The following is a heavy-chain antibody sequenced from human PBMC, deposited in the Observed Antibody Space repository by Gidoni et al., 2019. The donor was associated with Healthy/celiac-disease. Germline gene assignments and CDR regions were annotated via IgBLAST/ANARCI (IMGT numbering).Heavy chain of an antibody. CDR1: GFPFSSYA. Sequence: EVQLLESGGGLVQPGGSLRLSCAASGFPFSSYAMSWVRQAPGKGLEWVSAMSGSGGSTHYADSVKGRFTISRDNSKNTLYLQMNSLRAEDTAVYYCAKGEQQLVYFDYWGQGTLVTVSS. CDR2: MSGSGGST. J-gene: IGHJ4*02. CDR3: AKGEQQLVYFDY. D-gene: IGHD6-13*01. V-gene: IGHV3-23*01.